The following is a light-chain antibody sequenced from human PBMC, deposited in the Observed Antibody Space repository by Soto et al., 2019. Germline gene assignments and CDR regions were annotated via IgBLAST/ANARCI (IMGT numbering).Light chain of an antibody. CDR1: QSISSW. Sequence: DIQMTQSPSTLSASAGDRVTITCRASQSISSWLAWYQQKPGKAPNLLIYKASTLESGVPSRFSGSGSGTEFTLTISSVQPDDFATYYCQQYKDYPLTFGGGTKVDIK. V-gene: IGKV1-5*03. CDR3: QQYKDYPLT. CDR2: KAS. J-gene: IGKJ4*01.